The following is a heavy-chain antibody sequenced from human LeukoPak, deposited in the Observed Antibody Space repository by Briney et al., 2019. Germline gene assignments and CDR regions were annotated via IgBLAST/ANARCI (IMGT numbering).Heavy chain of an antibody. CDR3: ATLYCSSTSCLDP. V-gene: IGHV1-2*02. CDR1: GYTFTGYY. J-gene: IGHJ5*02. D-gene: IGHD2-2*01. Sequence: ASVKVSCKASGYTFTGYYMHWVRQAPGQGLEWMGWINPNSDGTNYAQKFQGRVTMTRDTSISTAYMELSRLRSDDTAVYYCATLYCSSTSCLDPWGQGTLVTVSS. CDR2: INPNSDGT.